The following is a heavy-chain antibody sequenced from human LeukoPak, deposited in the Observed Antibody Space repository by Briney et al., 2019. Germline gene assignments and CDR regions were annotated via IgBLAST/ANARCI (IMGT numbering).Heavy chain of an antibody. CDR2: IYPGDSDT. V-gene: IGHV5-51*01. D-gene: IGHD1-7*01. Sequence: GESLKISCKGSGYTFTSNWIAWVRQMPGKGLEWMGIIYPGDSDTRYGPSFQGQVTISVDKSISTAHLQWSSLKASDSAMYYCAREGTTGGYYDYWGQGTQVTVSS. J-gene: IGHJ4*02. CDR3: AREGTTGGYYDY. CDR1: GYTFTSNW.